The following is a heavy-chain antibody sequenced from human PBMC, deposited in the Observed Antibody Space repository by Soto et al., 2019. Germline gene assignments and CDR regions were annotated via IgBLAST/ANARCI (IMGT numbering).Heavy chain of an antibody. J-gene: IGHJ4*02. V-gene: IGHV3-30*03. Sequence: QVQLVESGGGVVQPGRSLRLSCAASGFTFSSYGIHWVRQAPGKGLEWVAVISYDGSNKYYADSVKGRFSISRDNSKNTLYLQMNSLRTEDTAVYYCAGVPTSTGYWGQGTLVTVSS. CDR2: ISYDGSNK. CDR1: GFTFSSYG. CDR3: AGVPTSTGY.